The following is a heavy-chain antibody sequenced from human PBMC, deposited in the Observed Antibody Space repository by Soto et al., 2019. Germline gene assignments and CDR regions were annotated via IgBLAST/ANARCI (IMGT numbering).Heavy chain of an antibody. D-gene: IGHD2-2*01. V-gene: IGHV4-30-4*01. CDR2: IYYSGST. Sequence: QVQLQESGPGLVKPSQTLSLTCTVSGGSISSGDYYWSWIRPPPGKGLEWIGYIYYSGSTYYNPSLKSRVTIAVDTSKNQFSLKLSSVTAADTAVYYCAGFNIVLEPAANVEYYYYGMDVWGQGTTVTVSS. CDR1: GGSISSGDYY. CDR3: AGFNIVLEPAANVEYYYYGMDV. J-gene: IGHJ6*02.